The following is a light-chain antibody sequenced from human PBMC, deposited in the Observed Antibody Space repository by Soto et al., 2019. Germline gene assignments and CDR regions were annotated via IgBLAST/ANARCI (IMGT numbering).Light chain of an antibody. CDR2: AAS. V-gene: IGKV1-39*01. CDR3: QQSYRTPHT. J-gene: IGKJ3*01. Sequence: DIQMTQSPSSLSASVGDRVTITCRASQSISTYVNWYQQKPGKAPKLLIYAASSLQTGVPSRFSGSGSGTDFTLTIRSLQPEDSATFYCQQSYRTPHTFGPGTKVHI. CDR1: QSISTY.